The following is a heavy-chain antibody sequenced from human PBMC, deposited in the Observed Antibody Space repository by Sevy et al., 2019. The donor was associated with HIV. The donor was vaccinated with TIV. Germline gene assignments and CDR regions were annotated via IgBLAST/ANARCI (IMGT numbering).Heavy chain of an antibody. CDR3: VKDQSKVVPAAILSGEDYYYYGMDV. Sequence: GGSLRLSCAASGFTFSSYGMHWVRQAPGKGLEWVAVISYDGSNKYYADSVKGRFTISRDNSKNTLYLQMNSLRAEDTAVYYCVKDQSKVVPAAILSGEDYYYYGMDVWGQGTTVTVSS. D-gene: IGHD2-2*02. V-gene: IGHV3-30*18. CDR2: ISYDGSNK. J-gene: IGHJ6*02. CDR1: GFTFSSYG.